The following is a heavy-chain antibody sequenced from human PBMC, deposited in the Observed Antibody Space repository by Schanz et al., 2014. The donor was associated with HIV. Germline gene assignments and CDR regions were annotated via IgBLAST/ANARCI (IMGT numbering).Heavy chain of an antibody. V-gene: IGHV1-18*01. J-gene: IGHJ4*02. D-gene: IGHD2-15*01. CDR2: ISNYIGNT. CDR1: GYTFTNYA. CDR3: ARGSCSGGTCYSGDH. Sequence: QVQLVQSGTEVKKPGASVTVSCKASGYTFTNYAINWVRQAPGQGLEWMGWISNYIGNTDYAQNLQGRVTMTADTFTNIAYMELRSLTSDDKTVYYCARGSCSGGTCYSGDHWGQGTLVTVSA.